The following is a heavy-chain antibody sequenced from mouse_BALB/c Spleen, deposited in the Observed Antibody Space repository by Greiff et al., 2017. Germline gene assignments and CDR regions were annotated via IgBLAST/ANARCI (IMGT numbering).Heavy chain of an antibody. CDR2: IWSGGST. J-gene: IGHJ1*01. CDR3: ARNSYYGSYWYFDV. V-gene: IGHV2-2*02. Sequence: VQLVESGPGLVQPSQSLSITCTVSGFSLTSYGVHWVRQSPGKGLEWLGVIWSGGSTDYNAAFISRLSISKDNSKSQVFFKMNSLQANDTAIYYCARNSYYGSYWYFDVWGAGTTVTVSS. D-gene: IGHD2-10*01. CDR1: GFSLTSYG.